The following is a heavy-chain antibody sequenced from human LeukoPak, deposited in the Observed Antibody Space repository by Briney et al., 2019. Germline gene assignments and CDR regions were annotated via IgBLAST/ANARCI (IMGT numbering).Heavy chain of an antibody. CDR3: ARAFWYYDSSGYLYYFDY. V-gene: IGHV4-59*01. J-gene: IGHJ4*02. Sequence: SETLSLTCTVSGGSISSYYWSWIRQPPGKGLEWIGYIYYSGSTNYNPSLKSRVTISVDTSKNQFSPKLSSVTAADTAVYYCARAFWYYDSSGYLYYFDYWGQGTLVTVSS. D-gene: IGHD3-22*01. CDR1: GGSISSYY. CDR2: IYYSGST.